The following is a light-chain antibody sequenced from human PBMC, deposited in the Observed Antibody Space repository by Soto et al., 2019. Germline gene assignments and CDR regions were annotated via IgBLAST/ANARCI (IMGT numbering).Light chain of an antibody. CDR3: AAWDDSLWV. CDR2: SNN. V-gene: IGLV1-44*01. J-gene: IGLJ3*02. Sequence: QSVLTQPPSASGTPGQRVTISCSGSSSNIGSNTVNWYQQLPGTAPKLLIYSNNQRPSGVPDRLSGSKSGTSASLAISGLQSEDEADYYCAAWDDSLWVFGGGTKVTVL. CDR1: SSNIGSNT.